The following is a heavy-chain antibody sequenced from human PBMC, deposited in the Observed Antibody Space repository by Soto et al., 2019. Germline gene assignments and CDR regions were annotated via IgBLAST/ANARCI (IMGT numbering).Heavy chain of an antibody. D-gene: IGHD6-19*01. Sequence: QVKLVQSVTEVKKPGASVQVSCKASGYSFTSYGINWVRQAPGQGLEWMGWISTYNGDTNYAQKFQGRVTMTTDTSTTTAYMELRRLRSDDTAVYFCARGDSTGSPRGWFDPWGQGTVVTVSS. CDR2: ISTYNGDT. CDR3: ARGDSTGSPRGWFDP. CDR1: GYSFTSYG. V-gene: IGHV1-18*04. J-gene: IGHJ5*02.